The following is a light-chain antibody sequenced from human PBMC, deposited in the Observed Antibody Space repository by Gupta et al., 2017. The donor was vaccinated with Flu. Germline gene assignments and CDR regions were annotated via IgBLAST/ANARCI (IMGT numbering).Light chain of an antibody. CDR2: GAS. CDR1: QSVSTSY. Sequence: DIVLTQSPGTLSLSPGERATLSCRASQSVSTSYLAWYQQKPGQAPRLLIYGASSRATGIPDRFSGSGSGTDFTLTISRLEPEEFAVYYCQQGGSSPRTFGQGTKVEIK. J-gene: IGKJ1*01. CDR3: QQGGSSPRT. V-gene: IGKV3-20*01.